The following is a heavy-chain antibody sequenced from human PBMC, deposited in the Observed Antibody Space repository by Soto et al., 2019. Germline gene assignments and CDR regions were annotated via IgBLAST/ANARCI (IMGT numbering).Heavy chain of an antibody. CDR2: INADSGDT. D-gene: IGHD3-9*01. CDR1: EHTSTICY. J-gene: IGHJ1*01. Sequence: QAHLVQSGAEVRKPGASVKVSCQALEHTSTICYIHWVRQARGQGLEWMGWINADSGDTTYAEDFRGRVTFTRDTSTSTFHMELSRLRLDDTAMYFCATRDYDILTGDLHSWCQGTLITFSS. CDR3: ATRDYDILTGDLHS. V-gene: IGHV1-2*02.